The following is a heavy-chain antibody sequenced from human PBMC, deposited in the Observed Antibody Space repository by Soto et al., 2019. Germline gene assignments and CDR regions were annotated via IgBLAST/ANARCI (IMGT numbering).Heavy chain of an antibody. CDR3: AKEEGSTWYPTDY. V-gene: IGHV3-23*01. CDR2: ISGSAGST. J-gene: IGHJ4*02. D-gene: IGHD6-13*01. Sequence: PGGSLRLSCAASGFTFSNYAMSWVRQAPGKGLEWVSVISGSAGSTYYADSVKDRFTISRDNSKNKVYLQMSSLRVDDTAIYYCAKEEGSTWYPTDYWGQGTLVTVSS. CDR1: GFTFSNYA.